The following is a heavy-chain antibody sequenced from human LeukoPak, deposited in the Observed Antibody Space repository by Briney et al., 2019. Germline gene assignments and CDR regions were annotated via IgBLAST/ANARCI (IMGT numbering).Heavy chain of an antibody. V-gene: IGHV1-69*01. J-gene: IGHJ3*02. CDR2: IIPIFGTA. CDR3: ARDLVVPAAMGTHDAFDI. CDR1: RGTFSSYA. Sequence: SVKVSCKASRGTFSSYAISWVRQAPGQGLEWMGGIIPIFGTANYAQKFRGRVTITADESTSTAYMELSSLRSEDTAVYYCARDLVVPAAMGTHDAFDIWGQGTMVTVSS. D-gene: IGHD2-2*01.